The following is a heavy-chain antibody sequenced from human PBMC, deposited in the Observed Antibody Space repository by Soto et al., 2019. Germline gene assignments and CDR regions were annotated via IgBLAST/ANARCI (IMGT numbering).Heavy chain of an antibody. CDR1: GFTFSSYA. D-gene: IGHD3-16*01. CDR3: ANRGEVMFEGYYFYGMDI. J-gene: IGHJ6*02. Sequence: GGSLRLSCAASGFTFSSYAMSWVRQAPGKGLEWVALISYDGSKKYYADSVKGRFTISRDNSKNTVYLQMNSLRAEDTAVYFCANRGEVMFEGYYFYGMDIWGQGTTVTVSS. CDR2: ISYDGSKK. V-gene: IGHV3-30*18.